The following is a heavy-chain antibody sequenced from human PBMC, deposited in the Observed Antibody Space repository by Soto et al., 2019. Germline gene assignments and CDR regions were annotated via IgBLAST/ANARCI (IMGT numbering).Heavy chain of an antibody. CDR2: IYAVGTT. J-gene: IGHJ3*02. CDR1: GFTVSDNF. D-gene: IGHD1-26*01. V-gene: IGHV3-66*01. CDR3: ARGTWEGSDI. Sequence: EVQLVESGGKSVQPGGSLRLYCAASGFTVSDNFMIWVRQAPGKGLEWVSVIYAVGTTFHPDSVKGRFIMSRDNYKNTLHLQMNSLRVDDTAIYYCARGTWEGSDIWGQGTMVIVSS.